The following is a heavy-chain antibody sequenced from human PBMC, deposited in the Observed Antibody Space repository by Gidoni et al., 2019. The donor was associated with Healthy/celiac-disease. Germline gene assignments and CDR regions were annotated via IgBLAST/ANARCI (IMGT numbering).Heavy chain of an antibody. J-gene: IGHJ6*02. CDR3: ARDPLLWFGEFSGGMDV. V-gene: IGHV1-2*02. CDR2: INPNSGGT. D-gene: IGHD3-10*01. Sequence: QVQLVQSGAEVKKPGASVKVSCKASGYTFTGYYMHWVRQAPGQGLEGMGWINPNSGGTNYAQKFQGRVTMTRDTSISTAYMELSRLRSDDTAVYYCARDPLLWFGEFSGGMDVWGQGTTVTVSS. CDR1: GYTFTGYY.